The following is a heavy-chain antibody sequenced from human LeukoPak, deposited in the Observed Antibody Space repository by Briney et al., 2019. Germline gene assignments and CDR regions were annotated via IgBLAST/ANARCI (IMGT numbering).Heavy chain of an antibody. CDR3: ARRNGYCSATTCHNWFDP. CDR1: GGSLSSGGHY. D-gene: IGHD2-2*03. CDR2: SYSSGTT. V-gene: IGHV4-31*03. Sequence: PSQTLSLTCTVSGGSLSSGGHYWSWIRQHPEKGLEWIGYSYSSGTTYDNPSLKGRVTISVDSSKNQFSLKLSSVTAADTAVYYCARRNGYCSATTCHNWFDPWGQGTLVTVSS. J-gene: IGHJ5*02.